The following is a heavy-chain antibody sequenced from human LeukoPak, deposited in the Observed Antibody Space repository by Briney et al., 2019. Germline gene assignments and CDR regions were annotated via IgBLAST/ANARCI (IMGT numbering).Heavy chain of an antibody. J-gene: IGHJ4*02. CDR2: MNTDGSST. CDR3: VRGSKYSSTWYVDY. Sequence: QPGGSLRLSCAASGFTFSIYWLHWVRQAPGKGPVWVSSMNTDGSSTMYADSVKGRFTSSRDNAKNTLFLQMNGLRVEDTAVYYCVRGSKYSSTWYVDYWGQGTLVTVSS. D-gene: IGHD6-13*01. V-gene: IGHV3-74*03. CDR1: GFTFSIYW.